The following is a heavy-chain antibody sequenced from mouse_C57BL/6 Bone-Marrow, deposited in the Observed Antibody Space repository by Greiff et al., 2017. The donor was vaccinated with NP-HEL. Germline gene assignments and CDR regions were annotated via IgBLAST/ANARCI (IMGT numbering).Heavy chain of an antibody. CDR2: IRSKSSNYAT. Sequence: EVQLVESGGGLVQPKGSLKLSCAASGFTFNTYAMHWVRQAPGKGLEWVARIRSKSSNYATYYADSVKDRFTISRDDSQSMLYLQMNNLKTEDTAMYYCVREITTVVEGWYFDVWGTGTTVTVSS. CDR1: GFTFNTYA. D-gene: IGHD1-1*01. J-gene: IGHJ1*03. V-gene: IGHV10-3*01. CDR3: VREITTVVEGWYFDV.